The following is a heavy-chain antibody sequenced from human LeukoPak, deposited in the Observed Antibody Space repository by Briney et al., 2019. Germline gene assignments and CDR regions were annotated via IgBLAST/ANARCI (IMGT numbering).Heavy chain of an antibody. CDR2: INHSGST. CDR1: GGSFSGYY. V-gene: IGHV4-34*01. Sequence: TSETLSLTCAVYGGSFSGYYWSWIRQPPGKGLEWIGEINHSGSTNYNPSLKSRVTISVDTSKNQFSLKLSSVTAADTAVYYCARGASLYSMGYWGQGTLVTVSS. D-gene: IGHD2-15*01. J-gene: IGHJ4*02. CDR3: ARGASLYSMGY.